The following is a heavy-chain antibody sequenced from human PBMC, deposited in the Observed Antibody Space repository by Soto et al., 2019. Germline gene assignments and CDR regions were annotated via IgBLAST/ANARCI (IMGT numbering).Heavy chain of an antibody. D-gene: IGHD2-15*01. CDR1: GGSINSYY. V-gene: IGHV4-59*01. CDR3: AREGGNLISAFDI. Sequence: SETMAITCTVSGGSINSYYWSWIRQPPGKGLEWIGYIYYSGSTNYNPSLKSRVTISVDTSKNQFSLKLSSVTAADTAVYYCAREGGNLISAFDIWGQGTMVTVSS. J-gene: IGHJ3*02. CDR2: IYYSGST.